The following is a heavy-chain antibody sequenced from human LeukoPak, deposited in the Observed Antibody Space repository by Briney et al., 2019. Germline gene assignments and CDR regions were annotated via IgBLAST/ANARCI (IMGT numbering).Heavy chain of an antibody. CDR2: FDPEDGET. J-gene: IGHJ4*02. D-gene: IGHD6-19*01. CDR3: ATDQPGIAVAVRDQYFDY. V-gene: IGHV1-24*01. Sequence: ASVKVSCKVSGYTLTELSMHWVRQAPGKGLEWMGGFDPEDGETIYAQKFQGRVTMTEDTSTDTAYMELSSLRSEDTAVYYCATDQPGIAVAVRDQYFDYWGQGTLVTVSS. CDR1: GYTLTELS.